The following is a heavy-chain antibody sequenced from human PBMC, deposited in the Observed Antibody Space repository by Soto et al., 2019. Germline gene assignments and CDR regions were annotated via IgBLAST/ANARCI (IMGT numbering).Heavy chain of an antibody. D-gene: IGHD2-2*01. J-gene: IGHJ6*02. CDR1: GGTFSSYA. Sequence: SVKVSCKASGGTFSSYAISWVRQAPGQGLEWMGGIIPIFGTANYAQKFQGRVTITADESASTAYMELSSLRSEDTAVYYCAVRPMESIVVVPAAIRGYYYYGMDVWGQGNPGHRLL. CDR3: AVRPMESIVVVPAAIRGYYYYGMDV. CDR2: IIPIFGTA. V-gene: IGHV1-69*13.